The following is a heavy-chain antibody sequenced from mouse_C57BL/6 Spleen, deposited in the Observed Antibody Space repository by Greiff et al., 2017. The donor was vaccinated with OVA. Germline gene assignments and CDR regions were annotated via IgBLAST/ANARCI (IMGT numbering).Heavy chain of an antibody. CDR2: INPNNGGT. CDR3: ASWRLAFDY. J-gene: IGHJ2*01. Sequence: VQLQQSGPELVKPGASVKISCKASGYTFTDYYMNWVKQSHGKSLEWIGDINPNNGGTSYNQKFKGKATLTVDKSSSTAYMELRSLTSEDSAVYYCASWRLAFDYWGQGTTLTVSS. V-gene: IGHV1-26*01. CDR1: GYTFTDYY. D-gene: IGHD4-1*01.